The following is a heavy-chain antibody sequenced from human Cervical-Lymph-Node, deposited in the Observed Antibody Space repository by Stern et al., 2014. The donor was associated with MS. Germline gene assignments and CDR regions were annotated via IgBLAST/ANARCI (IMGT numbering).Heavy chain of an antibody. CDR1: GGSISSSSYY. D-gene: IGHD3-22*01. V-gene: IGHV4-39*01. Sequence: QVQLQESGPGLVKPSETLSLTCTVSGGSISSSSYYWGWIRQPPGKGLEWIGSIYYSGSTYYNPSLKSRVTISVDTSKNQFSRKRGLVTAADTAVYYCARAGRVTMIVVETYNWFDPWGQGTLVTVSS. J-gene: IGHJ5*02. CDR3: ARAGRVTMIVVETYNWFDP. CDR2: IYYSGST.